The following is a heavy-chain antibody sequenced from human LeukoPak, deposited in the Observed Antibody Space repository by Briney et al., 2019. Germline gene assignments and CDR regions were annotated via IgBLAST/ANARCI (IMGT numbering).Heavy chain of an antibody. CDR3: ARVDTAMAGYYYYYMDV. V-gene: IGHV3-21*01. CDR1: GFTFSSYS. Sequence: GGSLRLSCAASGFTFSSYSMNWVRQAPGKGLEWVSSISSSSSYIYYADSVKGRFTISRDNAKNSLYLQMNSLRAEDTAVYYCARVDTAMAGYYYYYMDVWGKGTTVTVSS. D-gene: IGHD5-18*01. CDR2: ISSSSSYI. J-gene: IGHJ6*03.